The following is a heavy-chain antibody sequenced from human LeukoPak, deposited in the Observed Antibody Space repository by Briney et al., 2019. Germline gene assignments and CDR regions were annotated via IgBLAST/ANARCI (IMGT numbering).Heavy chain of an antibody. D-gene: IGHD3-22*01. V-gene: IGHV4-59*08. CDR1: GGPISSYY. J-gene: IGHJ4*02. CDR2: IYYSGST. Sequence: SETLSLTCTVSGGPISSYYWSWIRQPPGKGLEWIGYIYYSGSTNYNPSLKSRVTISVDTSKNQFSLKLSSVTAADTAVYYCARHGRDYDSSGYSPLDYWGQGTLVTVSS. CDR3: ARHGRDYDSSGYSPLDY.